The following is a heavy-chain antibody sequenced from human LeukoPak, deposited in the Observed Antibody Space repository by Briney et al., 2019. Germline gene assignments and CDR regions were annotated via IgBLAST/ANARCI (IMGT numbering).Heavy chain of an antibody. D-gene: IGHD2-2*02. Sequence: SVKVSCKASGGTFSNYAISWVRQAPGQGLEWMGGITPIFATPSYAQKFQGRVTITADESTSTAYMELSGLRSEDTAVYYCAWWAGYCRITNCYSAFDYWGQGTLVTVSS. CDR2: ITPIFATP. CDR1: GGTFSNYA. J-gene: IGHJ4*02. V-gene: IGHV1-69*13. CDR3: AWWAGYCRITNCYSAFDY.